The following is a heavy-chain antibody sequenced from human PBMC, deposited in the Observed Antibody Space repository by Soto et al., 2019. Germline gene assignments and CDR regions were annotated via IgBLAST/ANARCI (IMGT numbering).Heavy chain of an antibody. CDR2: VSYDGNRK. Sequence: QVQLVQSGGGVVQPGRSLRLPCEASGFTFSSYSMNWVRQTPGKGLEWVAVVSYDGNRKYYADSVKGPFTISRDNAKNTLYLQMDNLRIEDTAVYYCARGLVVTAKGWFDLWGQGTLVTVSP. CDR1: GFTFSSYS. D-gene: IGHD2-21*02. CDR3: ARGLVVTAKGWFDL. J-gene: IGHJ5*02. V-gene: IGHV3-30-3*01.